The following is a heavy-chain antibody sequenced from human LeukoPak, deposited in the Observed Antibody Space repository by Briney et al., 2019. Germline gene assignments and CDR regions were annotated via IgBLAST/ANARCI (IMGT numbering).Heavy chain of an antibody. D-gene: IGHD5-24*01. CDR1: GGTFSSYA. V-gene: IGHV1-69*04. CDR3: AGGARRDGYNYYFNY. CDR2: IIPILGIA. Sequence: SVKVSCKASGGTFSSYAISWVRQAPGQGLEWMGRIIPILGIANYAQKFQGRVTITADKSTSTAYMELSSLRSEDTAVYYCAGGARRDGYNYYFNYWGQGTLVTVSS. J-gene: IGHJ4*02.